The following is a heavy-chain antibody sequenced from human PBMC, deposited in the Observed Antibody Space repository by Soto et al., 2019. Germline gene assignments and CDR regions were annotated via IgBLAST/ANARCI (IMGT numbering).Heavy chain of an antibody. CDR1: GFTFSSYG. J-gene: IGHJ4*02. CDR3: ARCSSTSCHHFDY. CDR2: IWYDGSNK. V-gene: IGHV3-33*01. Sequence: GGSLRLSCAASGFTFSSYGMLWVRQAPGKGLEWVAVIWYDGSNKYYADSVKGRFTISRDNSKNTLYLQMNSLRAEDTAVYYCARCSSTSCHHFDYWGQGTLVTVPQ. D-gene: IGHD2-2*01.